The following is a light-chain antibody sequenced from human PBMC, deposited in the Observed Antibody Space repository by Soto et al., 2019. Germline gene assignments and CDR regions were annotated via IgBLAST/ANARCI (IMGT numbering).Light chain of an antibody. CDR3: SSYTSSSTPLV. J-gene: IGLJ1*01. Sequence: QSALTQPASVSGSPGQSITISCTGTSSDVGGYNYDSWYQQHPGKAPKLMIYDVSNRPSGVSNRFSGSKSGNTASLTISGLQAEDEADYYCSSYTSSSTPLVFGTGTKVTVL. V-gene: IGLV2-14*01. CDR2: DVS. CDR1: SSDVGGYNY.